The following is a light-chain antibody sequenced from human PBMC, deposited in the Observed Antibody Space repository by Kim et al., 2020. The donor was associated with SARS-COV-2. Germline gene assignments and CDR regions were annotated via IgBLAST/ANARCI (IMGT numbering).Light chain of an antibody. CDR1: TSNIGTNT. J-gene: IGLJ3*02. Sequence: ELTQPPSVSAPPGQRVTISCSGSTSNIGTNTVSWYQHLPGTPPKLLIYSNDQRPAGVPARFSGSKSVTSASLAISGLQSEDEGHYYCAVWDDSLNGRVFGGGTQLTVL. CDR3: AVWDDSLNGRV. CDR2: SND. V-gene: IGLV1-44*01.